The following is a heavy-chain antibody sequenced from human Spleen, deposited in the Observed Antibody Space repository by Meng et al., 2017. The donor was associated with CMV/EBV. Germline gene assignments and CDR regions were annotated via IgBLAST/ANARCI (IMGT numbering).Heavy chain of an antibody. CDR3: AIEVELVESRDY. D-gene: IGHD6-6*01. CDR2: IYAGGTT. J-gene: IGHJ4*02. CDR1: GFIDNNYY. V-gene: IGHV3-66*02. Sequence: GESLKISCVVSGFIDNNYYMTWVRQAPGKGLEWVSVIYAGGTTYYTDAVKGRFTISRDDSKNIFYLQMNSLRVEDTAVYYCAIEVELVESRDYWGQGMVVTVSS.